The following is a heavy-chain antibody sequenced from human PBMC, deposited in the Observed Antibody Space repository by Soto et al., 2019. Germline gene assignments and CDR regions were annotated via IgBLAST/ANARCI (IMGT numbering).Heavy chain of an antibody. CDR2: ISYDGSNK. Sequence: QVQLVESGGGVVQPGKSLRLSCAASGFAFSHYPVHWVRQAPGKGLEWVAVISYDGSNKYYEDSVKGRFTIFRDNSKNTLYLQMNSQREEDTAVYYCVREGDCSGGSCSIFDYWGQGTLVTVSS. D-gene: IGHD2-15*01. V-gene: IGHV3-30-3*01. J-gene: IGHJ4*02. CDR1: GFAFSHYP. CDR3: VREGDCSGGSCSIFDY.